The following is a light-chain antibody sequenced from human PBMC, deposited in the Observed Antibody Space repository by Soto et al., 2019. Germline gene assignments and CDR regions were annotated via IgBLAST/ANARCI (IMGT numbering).Light chain of an antibody. CDR3: CSYAGAYTYL. Sequence: QSVLTQPRSVSGSPGQSVTISCTGTSSDVGGYDYVSWYQQHPGKAPQVMISDVSKRASGVPNRFSGSKSGNTASLTISGLQAEDEADYYCCSYAGAYTYLFGTGTKLTV. V-gene: IGLV2-11*01. CDR2: DVS. J-gene: IGLJ1*01. CDR1: SSDVGGYDY.